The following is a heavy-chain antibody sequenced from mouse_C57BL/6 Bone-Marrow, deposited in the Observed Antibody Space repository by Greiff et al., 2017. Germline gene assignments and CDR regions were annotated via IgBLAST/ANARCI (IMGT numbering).Heavy chain of an antibody. V-gene: IGHV1-9*01. J-gene: IGHJ3*01. D-gene: IGHD2-4*01. CDR3: ASWRDYDGGFAY. CDR2: ILPGSGST. Sequence: VQLQQSGAELMKPGASVKLSCKATGYTFTGYWIEWVKQRPGHGLEWSGEILPGSGSTNYNEKFKGNATFTADTSSNTAYMQLISLTTEDSAIYYCASWRDYDGGFAYWGQGTLVTVSA. CDR1: GYTFTGYW.